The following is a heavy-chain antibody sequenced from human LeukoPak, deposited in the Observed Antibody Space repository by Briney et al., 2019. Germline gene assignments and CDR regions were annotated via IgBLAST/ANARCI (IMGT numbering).Heavy chain of an antibody. CDR2: IRPEGTTT. CDR3: ARDLDWILFDY. CDR1: GFTFSTYW. J-gene: IGHJ4*02. V-gene: IGHV3-74*03. D-gene: IGHD3-9*01. Sequence: GGSLRLSCAASGFTFSTYWMHWVRQAPGKGLVWVARIRPEGTTTAYADPVKGRFTISRDNAKNTLFLQMNSLSAEDTAVYYCARDLDWILFDYWGQGTLVTVSS.